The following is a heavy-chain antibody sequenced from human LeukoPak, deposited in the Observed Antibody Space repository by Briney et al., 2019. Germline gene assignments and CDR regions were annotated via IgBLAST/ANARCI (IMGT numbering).Heavy chain of an antibody. CDR2: ISSSSSYI. D-gene: IGHD1-14*01. CDR1: GFTFSSYS. Sequence: GGSLRLSCAASGFTFSSYSMNWVRQAPGKGLEWVSSISSSSSYIYYADSVKGRFTISRDNAKNSLYLQMNSLRAEDTAVYYCARVHRGDYFDYWGQGTLVTVSS. V-gene: IGHV3-21*01. J-gene: IGHJ4*02. CDR3: ARVHRGDYFDY.